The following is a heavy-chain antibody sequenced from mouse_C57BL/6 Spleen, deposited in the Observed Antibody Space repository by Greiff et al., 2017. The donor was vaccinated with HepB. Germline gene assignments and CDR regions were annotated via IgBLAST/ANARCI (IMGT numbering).Heavy chain of an antibody. Sequence: EVMLVESGGGLVQPGGSMKLSCVASGFTFSNYWMNWVRQSPEKGLEWVAQIRLKSDNYATYYAESVKGRFTISRDDSKSGVYLQMNNLRAEDTGIYYCTDDYGAYWGQGTLVTVSA. CDR3: TDDYGAY. J-gene: IGHJ3*01. V-gene: IGHV6-3*01. CDR1: GFTFSNYW. CDR2: IRLKSDNYAT. D-gene: IGHD2-4*01.